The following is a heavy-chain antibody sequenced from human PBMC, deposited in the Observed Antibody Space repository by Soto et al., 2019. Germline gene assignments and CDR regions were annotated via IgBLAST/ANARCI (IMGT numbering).Heavy chain of an antibody. J-gene: IGHJ4*01. CDR3: TKGQSSSSQFLPDY. Sequence: GGSVRLSCAVSGFTFSSYAMSWVRQAPGKGLEWVSAIGGSGGLTYYADSVKGRFTISRDNSRNTLYMQLNSLSDEDTAVFYCTKGQSSSSQFLPDYCGQGTRVIV. CDR1: GFTFSSYA. D-gene: IGHD2-2*01. V-gene: IGHV3-23*01. CDR2: IGGSGGLT.